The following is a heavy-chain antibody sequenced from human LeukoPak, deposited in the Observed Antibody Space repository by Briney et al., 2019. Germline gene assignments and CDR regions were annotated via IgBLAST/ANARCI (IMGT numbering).Heavy chain of an antibody. CDR2: ISYDGSNK. V-gene: IGHV3-30*04. Sequence: GGSLRLSCAASGFTFSSYAMHWFRQAPGKGLEWVAVISYDGSNKYYADSVKGRFTISRDNSKNTLYLQMNSLRAEDTAVYYCAKEIGSAYCGGDCLFDYWGQGTLVTVSS. D-gene: IGHD2-21*02. CDR1: GFTFSSYA. J-gene: IGHJ4*02. CDR3: AKEIGSAYCGGDCLFDY.